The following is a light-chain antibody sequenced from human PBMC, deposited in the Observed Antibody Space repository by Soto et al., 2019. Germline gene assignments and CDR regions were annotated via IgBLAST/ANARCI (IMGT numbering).Light chain of an antibody. CDR3: SSYTSSIVV. CDR1: SSDVGGYNY. J-gene: IGLJ2*01. Sequence: QSVLTQPASVSGSPGQSITISCTGTSSDVGGYNYVSWYQQHPGKAPKLMIYEVNNRPSGVSNRFSGSKSGNTASLTISGLQAEDEADYYCSSYTSSIVVFGGGTKLTVL. CDR2: EVN. V-gene: IGLV2-14*01.